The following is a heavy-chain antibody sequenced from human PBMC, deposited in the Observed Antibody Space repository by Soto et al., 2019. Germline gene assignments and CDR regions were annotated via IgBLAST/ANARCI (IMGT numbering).Heavy chain of an antibody. CDR3: TTEMAYSSSWYQIDY. Sequence: GSLRLSCAASGFTFSNAWMSWVRQAPGKGLEWVGRIKSKTDGGTTDYAAPVKGRFTISRDDSKNTLYLQMNSLKTEDTAVYYCTTEMAYSSSWYQIDYWGQGTLVTVSS. V-gene: IGHV3-15*01. J-gene: IGHJ4*02. CDR2: IKSKTDGGTT. D-gene: IGHD6-13*01. CDR1: GFTFSNAW.